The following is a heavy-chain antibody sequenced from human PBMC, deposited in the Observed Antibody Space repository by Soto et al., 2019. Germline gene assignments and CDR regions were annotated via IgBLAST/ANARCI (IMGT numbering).Heavy chain of an antibody. D-gene: IGHD6-6*01. CDR2: IYHSGST. CDR3: ARAIAARPPVE. V-gene: IGHV4-30-2*01. J-gene: IGHJ4*02. CDR1: GGSISSGGYS. Sequence: LSLTCAVSGGSISSGGYSWSWIRQPPGKGLEWIGYIYHSGSTYYNPSLKSRVTISVDRSKNQFSLKLSSVTAADTAVYYCARAIAARPPVEWGQGTLVTVSS.